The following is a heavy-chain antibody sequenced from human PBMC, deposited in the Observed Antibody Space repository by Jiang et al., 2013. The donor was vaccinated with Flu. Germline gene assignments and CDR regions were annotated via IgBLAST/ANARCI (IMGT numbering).Heavy chain of an antibody. CDR2: IIPILGIA. V-gene: IGHV1-69*04. Sequence: SGAEVKKPGASVKVSCKASGYTFTSYTISWVRQAPGQGLEWMGRIIPILGIANYAQKFQGRVTITADKSTSTAYMELSSLRSEDTAVYYCARDSFGGYSYGYGPFDYWGQGTLVTVSS. CDR1: GYTFTSYT. CDR3: ARDSFGGYSYGYGPFDY. D-gene: IGHD5-18*01. J-gene: IGHJ4*02.